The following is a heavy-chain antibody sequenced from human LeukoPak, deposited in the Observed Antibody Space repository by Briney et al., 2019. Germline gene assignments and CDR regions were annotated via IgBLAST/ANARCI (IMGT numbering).Heavy chain of an antibody. V-gene: IGHV3-30*18. CDR2: ISHDGSNN. CDR1: GFTFSNYG. D-gene: IGHD2-15*01. J-gene: IGHJ4*02. Sequence: GGSLRLSCAASGFTFSNYGMHWVRQAPGKGLEWVVVISHDGSNNNYADSVKGRFTISRDNSKNTLYLKMNSLRPEDTAVYYCAKVRVGTAHFDYWGQGTLVTVSS. CDR3: AKVRVGTAHFDY.